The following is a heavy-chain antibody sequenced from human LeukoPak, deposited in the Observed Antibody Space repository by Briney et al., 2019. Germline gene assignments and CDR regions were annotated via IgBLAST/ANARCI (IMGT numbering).Heavy chain of an antibody. D-gene: IGHD7-27*01. Sequence: PGRSLRLSCAASGFTFSSYGMHWVRQAPGKGLEWVAVIWFDGSNKYYADSVKGRFTISRDISKNTLYLQMNSLRAEDTAVYYCARDRDWGCSYCSYWGQGTLVTVSS. CDR2: IWFDGSNK. V-gene: IGHV3-33*01. J-gene: IGHJ4*02. CDR3: ARDRDWGCSYCSY. CDR1: GFTFSSYG.